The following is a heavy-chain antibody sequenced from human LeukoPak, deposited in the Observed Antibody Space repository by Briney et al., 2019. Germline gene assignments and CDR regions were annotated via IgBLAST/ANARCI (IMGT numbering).Heavy chain of an antibody. J-gene: IGHJ5*02. Sequence: ASVKVSCKASGYTFTSYAMNWVRQAPGQGLEWMGWINTNTGNPTYAQGFTGRFVFSLDTSVSTAYLQISSLEAEDTAVYYCARDPASIAAAGWFDPWGQGTLVTVSS. CDR3: ARDPASIAAAGWFDP. V-gene: IGHV7-4-1*02. CDR2: INTNTGNP. D-gene: IGHD6-13*01. CDR1: GYTFTSYA.